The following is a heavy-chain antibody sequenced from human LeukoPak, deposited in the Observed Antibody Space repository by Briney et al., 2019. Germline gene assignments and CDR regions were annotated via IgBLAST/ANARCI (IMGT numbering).Heavy chain of an antibody. V-gene: IGHV1-2*02. Sequence: ASVKVSCKASGYTFTGYYMHWVRQAPGQGLEWMGWINPNSGGTNYAQKFQGRVTMTRDTSISTAYMELSRLRSDDTAVYYCARDVDDSSGCHDYWGQGTLVTVSS. CDR3: ARDVDDSSGCHDY. CDR2: INPNSGGT. CDR1: GYTFTGYY. J-gene: IGHJ4*02. D-gene: IGHD3-22*01.